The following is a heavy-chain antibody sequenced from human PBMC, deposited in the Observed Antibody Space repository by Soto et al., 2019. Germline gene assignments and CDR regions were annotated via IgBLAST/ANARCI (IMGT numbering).Heavy chain of an antibody. CDR3: ARDNGEFDP. J-gene: IGHJ5*02. V-gene: IGHV3-23*01. Sequence: HPGGSLRLSCAASGFTFSSYAMTWVRQAPGKGLEWVSGISGSGATTSYADSVKGRFTISRDNAKNSLYLQMNSLRAEDTAVYYCARDNGEFDPWGQGTLVTVSS. D-gene: IGHD3-10*01. CDR2: ISGSGATT. CDR1: GFTFSSYA.